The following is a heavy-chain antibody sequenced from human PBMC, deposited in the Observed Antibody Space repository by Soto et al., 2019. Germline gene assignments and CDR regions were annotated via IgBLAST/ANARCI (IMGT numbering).Heavy chain of an antibody. CDR2: ISGSGSST. V-gene: IGHV3-23*01. D-gene: IGHD6-19*01. J-gene: IGHJ4*02. Sequence: GGSLRLSCAASGFTFSSYAMSWVRQAPGKGLEWVSAISGSGSSTYYADSVKGRFTISRDNSKNTLYLQMNSLRAEDTAVYYCAKGLGVIAVAGTLDYWGQGPLVTVSS. CDR3: AKGLGVIAVAGTLDY. CDR1: GFTFSSYA.